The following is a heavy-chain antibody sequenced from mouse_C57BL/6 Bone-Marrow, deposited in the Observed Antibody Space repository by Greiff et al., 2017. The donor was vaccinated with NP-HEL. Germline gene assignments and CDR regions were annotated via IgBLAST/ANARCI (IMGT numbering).Heavy chain of an antibody. CDR3: TRYYDGSSYEGWYFDV. V-gene: IGHV14-4*01. Sequence: EVKLVESGAELVRPGASVKLSCTASGFNIKDDYMHWVKQRPEQGLEWIGWIDTENGDTAYASKFQGKATITADTSSNTAYLQLSSLTSEDTAVYYCTRYYDGSSYEGWYFDVWGTGTTVTVSS. J-gene: IGHJ1*03. CDR2: IDTENGDT. CDR1: GFNIKDDY. D-gene: IGHD1-1*01.